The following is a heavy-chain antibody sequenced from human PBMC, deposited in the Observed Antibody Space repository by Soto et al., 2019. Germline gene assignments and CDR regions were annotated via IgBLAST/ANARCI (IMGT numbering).Heavy chain of an antibody. CDR3: ARRAYNYANMDV. V-gene: IGHV1-46*01. CDR1: GYTFTTYY. CDR2: INPSGGST. Sequence: QVQLVQSGAEVKKPGASVKVSCETSGYTFTTYYMHWVRRAPGQGLEWMGMINPSGGSTSYAQKFQGRVTITRDTSTRTSYMELSSLRRDDTAIYYCARRAYNYANMDVWGQGTTVTVSS. D-gene: IGHD5-18*01. J-gene: IGHJ6*02.